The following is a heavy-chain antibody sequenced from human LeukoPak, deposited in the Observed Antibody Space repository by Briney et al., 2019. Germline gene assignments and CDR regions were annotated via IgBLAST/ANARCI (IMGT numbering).Heavy chain of an antibody. J-gene: IGHJ4*02. CDR2: IYPGDSDT. V-gene: IGHV5-51*01. CDR1: GYSFTSYW. CDR3: ARPRNIRLGELSSYYFDY. Sequence: GESLKISCKGSGYSFTSYWIGWVRQMPGRGLEGMGIIYPGDSDTRYSPSFQGQVTISADKSISTAYLQWSSLKASDTAMYYCARPRNIRLGELSSYYFDYWGQGTLVTVSS. D-gene: IGHD3-16*02.